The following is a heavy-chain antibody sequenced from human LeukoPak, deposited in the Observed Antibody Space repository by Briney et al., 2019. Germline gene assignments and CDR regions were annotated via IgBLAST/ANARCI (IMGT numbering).Heavy chain of an antibody. CDR3: AKKGATTGDFDY. V-gene: IGHV3-23*01. Sequence: GGSLRLSCAASGFTFSSYSMNWVRQAPGKGPEWVSAISGSGGDTYYADSVKGRFTISRDNSKNTLYLQMNSLRAEDTAVYYCAKKGATTGDFDYWGQGTLVTVSS. CDR1: GFTFSSYS. CDR2: ISGSGGDT. J-gene: IGHJ4*02. D-gene: IGHD1-26*01.